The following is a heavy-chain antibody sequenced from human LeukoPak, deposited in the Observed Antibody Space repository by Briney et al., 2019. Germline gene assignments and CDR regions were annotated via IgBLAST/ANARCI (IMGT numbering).Heavy chain of an antibody. V-gene: IGHV6-1*01. J-gene: IGHJ2*01. Sequence: SQTLSLTCAISGDSVSSNSAAWNWIRQSPSRGLEWLGRTYYRFKWCNDYAVSVKSRITINPDTSKNQFSLQLKSVTPEDTAVYYCARIRINSWYFDLWGRGTLVTVSS. CDR1: GDSVSSNSAA. CDR2: TYYRFKWCN. CDR3: ARIRINSWYFDL. D-gene: IGHD1-1*01.